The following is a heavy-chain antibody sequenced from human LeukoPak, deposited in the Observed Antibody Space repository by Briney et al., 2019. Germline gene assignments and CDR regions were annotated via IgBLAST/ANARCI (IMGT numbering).Heavy chain of an antibody. V-gene: IGHV3-23*01. CDR2: ISGSGGST. CDR3: AGERRDYYDSSGCYYEDY. J-gene: IGHJ4*02. CDR1: GFTFSSYG. D-gene: IGHD3-22*01. Sequence: PGGSLSLSCAASGFTFSSYGMSWVRQAPGKGLEWVSAISGSGGSTYYADSVKGRFTISRDNSKNTLYLQMNSLRAEDTAVYYCAGERRDYYDSSGCYYEDYWGQGTLVTVSS.